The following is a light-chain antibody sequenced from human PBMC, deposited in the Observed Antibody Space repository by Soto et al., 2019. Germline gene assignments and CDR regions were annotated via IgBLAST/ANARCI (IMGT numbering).Light chain of an antibody. CDR3: QQYDTSPPT. Sequence: IALTQSPGTLSLSPGERATLSCRASQPITSRYLAWYQHQPGQAPRLLIYRTFARAPGIPDRFSGGGSGTDFTLTISRLEREDFAVYYCQQYDTSPPTFGQGTRLEIK. J-gene: IGKJ5*01. CDR2: RTF. CDR1: QPITSRY. V-gene: IGKV3-20*01.